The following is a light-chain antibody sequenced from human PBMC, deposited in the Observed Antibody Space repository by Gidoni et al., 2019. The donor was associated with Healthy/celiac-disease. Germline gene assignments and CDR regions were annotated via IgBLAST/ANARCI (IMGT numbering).Light chain of an antibody. CDR3: QQRSNWPPLT. CDR2: DAS. CDR1: QSVSSY. V-gene: IGKV3-11*01. J-gene: IGKJ4*01. Sequence: DIVLTQSPATLSLSPGERATISCRASQSVSSYLAWYQQKPCQAPRLLIYDASNRATGIPARFSGSGSGTDFTLTISSLEPEDFAVYYCQQRSNWPPLTFGGGTKVEIK.